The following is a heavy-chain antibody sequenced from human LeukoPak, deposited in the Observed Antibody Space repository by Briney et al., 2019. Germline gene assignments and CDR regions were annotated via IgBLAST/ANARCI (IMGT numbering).Heavy chain of an antibody. CDR1: GESFSDFY. Sequence: SETLSLTCAVSGESFSDFYWTWVRQSPGQGLEWLGEINHTGATNYKSSLKSRLTMSVDTSKKEFSLKLTSATAADTGVSFCARGRKVYCSSASCPAWLDPWGQGTLVTVSS. D-gene: IGHD2-2*01. CDR3: ARGRKVYCSSASCPAWLDP. CDR2: INHTGAT. J-gene: IGHJ5*02. V-gene: IGHV4-34*01.